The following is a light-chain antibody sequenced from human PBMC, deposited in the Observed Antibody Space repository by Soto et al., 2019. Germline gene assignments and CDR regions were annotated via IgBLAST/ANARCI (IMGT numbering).Light chain of an antibody. Sequence: VLTQAPATLSLSPGKIDTLSCRASKSVDFHLAWYQQKPGQAPRLLIYGASSRATGIPDRFSGSGSGTDFTLTISSLEPEDFAVYYCQQRSNWPPITFGQGTRLEIK. CDR2: GAS. V-gene: IGKV3-11*01. J-gene: IGKJ5*01. CDR3: QQRSNWPPIT. CDR1: KSVDFH.